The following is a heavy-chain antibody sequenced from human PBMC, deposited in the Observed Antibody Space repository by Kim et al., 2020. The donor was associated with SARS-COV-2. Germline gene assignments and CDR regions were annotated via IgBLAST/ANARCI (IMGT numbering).Heavy chain of an antibody. Sequence: SPSFQGQVTISADTSISTAYRQWSSLKASDTAMYYCARKRRLTGTSHFDYWGQGTLVTVSS. D-gene: IGHD1-7*01. CDR3: ARKRRLTGTSHFDY. V-gene: IGHV5-51*01. J-gene: IGHJ4*02.